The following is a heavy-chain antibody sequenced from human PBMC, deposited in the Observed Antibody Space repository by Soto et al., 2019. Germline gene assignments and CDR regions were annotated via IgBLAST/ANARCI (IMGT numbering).Heavy chain of an antibody. J-gene: IGHJ5*02. Sequence: GASVKVSCKASGGTFSSYTISWVRQAPGQGLEWMGRIIPILGIANYAQKFQGRVTITADKSTSTAYMELSSLRSEDTAVYYCARDVAAAGPRGAPTWFDPWGQGTLVTVSS. CDR2: IIPILGIA. D-gene: IGHD6-13*01. CDR1: GGTFSSYT. V-gene: IGHV1-69*04. CDR3: ARDVAAAGPRGAPTWFDP.